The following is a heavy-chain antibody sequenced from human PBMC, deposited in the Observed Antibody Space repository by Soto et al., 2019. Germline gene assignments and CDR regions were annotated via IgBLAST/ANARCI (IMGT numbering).Heavy chain of an antibody. D-gene: IGHD3-22*01. Sequence: SHTLSLPCAISGNSVSSNSASLNFIKKSPSRGLEWLGRTYYRSKWYNDYAVSVKSRITINPDTSKNQFSLQLNSVTPEDTAVYYCARDLDSSGYYLEYWGQGTLVTVSS. CDR2: TYYRSKWYN. CDR1: GNSVSSNSAS. V-gene: IGHV6-1*01. CDR3: ARDLDSSGYYLEY. J-gene: IGHJ4*02.